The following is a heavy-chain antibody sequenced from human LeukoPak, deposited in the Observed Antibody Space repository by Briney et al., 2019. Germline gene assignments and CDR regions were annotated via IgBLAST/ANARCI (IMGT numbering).Heavy chain of an antibody. CDR1: GFTFTNYG. J-gene: IGHJ4*02. CDR2: ITYDGYYK. Sequence: PGTSLRLSCAASGFTFTNYGMHWVRQAPGKGLEWVALITYDGYYKYYSDSVKGRFTISSDTSKNTLYLQMNSLRAEDTAVYYCARDLSPVVRAPPMGYWGQGTPVTVSS. V-gene: IGHV3-30*03. D-gene: IGHD3-10*01. CDR3: ARDLSPVVRAPPMGY.